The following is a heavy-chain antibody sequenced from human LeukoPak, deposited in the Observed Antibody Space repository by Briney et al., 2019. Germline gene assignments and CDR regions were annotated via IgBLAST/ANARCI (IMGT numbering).Heavy chain of an antibody. CDR1: GFTFSNYN. CDR3: ARDTHVEVVAADRFDY. Sequence: PGGSLRLSCAASGFTFSNYNMNWVRQAPGKGLEWVAVIWYDGSNKYYADSVKGRFTISRDNSKNTLYLQMNSLRAEDTAVYYCARDTHVEVVAADRFDYWGQGTLVTVSS. J-gene: IGHJ4*02. CDR2: IWYDGSNK. D-gene: IGHD2-15*01. V-gene: IGHV3-33*08.